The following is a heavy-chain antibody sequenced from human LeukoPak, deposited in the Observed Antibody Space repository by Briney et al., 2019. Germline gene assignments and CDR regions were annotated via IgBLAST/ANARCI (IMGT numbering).Heavy chain of an antibody. CDR2: IYYSGST. V-gene: IGHV4-39*01. CDR1: GGSISSSSYY. CDR3: ARHVLYYYGSGSPFDY. D-gene: IGHD3-10*01. Sequence: SETLSLTCTVSGGSISSSSYYWGWIRQPPGKGLEGIGSIYYSGSTYYNPSLKSRVTISVDTSKNQFSLKLSSVTAADTAVYYCARHVLYYYGSGSPFDYWGQGTLVTVSS. J-gene: IGHJ4*02.